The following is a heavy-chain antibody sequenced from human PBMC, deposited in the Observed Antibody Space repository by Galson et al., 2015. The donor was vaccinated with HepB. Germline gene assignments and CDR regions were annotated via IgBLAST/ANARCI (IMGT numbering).Heavy chain of an antibody. V-gene: IGHV3-7*01. CDR2: IKQDGSEK. Sequence: SLRLSCAASGFTFSDYWMTWVRQAPGKGLEWVANIKQDGSEKHYVDSVKGRFTIFRDNAKNSLYLQMNGLRAEDTAVYYCAKDSGHYFWGQGALITVSP. D-gene: IGHD2/OR15-2a*01. CDR3: AKDSGHYF. J-gene: IGHJ4*02. CDR1: GFTFSDYW.